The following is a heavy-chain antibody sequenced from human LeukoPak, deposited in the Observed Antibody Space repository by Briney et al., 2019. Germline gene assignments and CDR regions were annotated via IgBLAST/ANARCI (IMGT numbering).Heavy chain of an antibody. D-gene: IGHD6-13*01. Sequence: GGSLRLSCAASAFTFSNHWMHWVRQAPGKGLVWVSDISSDGSRTFYADSVKGRFIISRDNSKNTLYLQMNSLRAEDTAVYYCARRLYSSSWSSFDYWGQGTLVTVSS. CDR1: AFTFSNHW. J-gene: IGHJ4*02. CDR3: ARRLYSSSWSSFDY. CDR2: ISSDGSRT. V-gene: IGHV3-74*01.